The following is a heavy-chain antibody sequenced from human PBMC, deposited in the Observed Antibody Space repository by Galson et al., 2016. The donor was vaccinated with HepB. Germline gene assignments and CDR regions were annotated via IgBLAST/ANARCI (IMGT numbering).Heavy chain of an antibody. CDR2: ISPQNGKT. J-gene: IGHJ3*02. V-gene: IGHV1-18*01. Sequence: SVKVSCKASGYSFTSYGVSWVRQAPGEGLEWMGWISPQNGKTNYAQKFHDRVTMTADTSTDTAYMEVRSLRFDDTAVYHCARVPAHDILTPCYRAGGNGVDIWGQGTTVTVSS. CDR3: ARVPAHDILTPCYRAGGNGVDI. D-gene: IGHD3-9*01. CDR1: GYSFTSYG.